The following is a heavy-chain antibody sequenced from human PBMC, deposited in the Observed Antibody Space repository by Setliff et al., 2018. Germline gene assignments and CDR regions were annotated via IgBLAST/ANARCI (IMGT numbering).Heavy chain of an antibody. J-gene: IGHJ4*02. CDR2: IYHSGST. CDR1: GYSISSGYY. D-gene: IGHD6-13*01. Sequence: SETLSLTCAVSGYSISSGYYWGWIRQPPGKGLEWIGSIYHSGSTYYNPSLKSRVTISIDTTKNQFSHKLSSVTAAAAAVNYCARDSPLSIAAASPPFDYWGQGTLVTVSS. CDR3: ARDSPLSIAAASPPFDY. V-gene: IGHV4-38-2*02.